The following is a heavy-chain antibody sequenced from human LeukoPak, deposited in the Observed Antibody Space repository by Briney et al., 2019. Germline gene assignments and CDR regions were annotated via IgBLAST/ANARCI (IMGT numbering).Heavy chain of an antibody. CDR3: ARTLAVAGTIWFGP. Sequence: PSETLSLTCTVPGGSISSYYWSWIRQPPGKGLEWIGYIYTSGSTNYNPSLKSRVTISVDTSKNQFSLKLSSVTGADTAVYYCARTLAVAGTIWFGPWGGGTVVSVSS. V-gene: IGHV4-4*09. J-gene: IGHJ5*02. CDR1: GGSISSYY. CDR2: IYTSGST. D-gene: IGHD6-19*01.